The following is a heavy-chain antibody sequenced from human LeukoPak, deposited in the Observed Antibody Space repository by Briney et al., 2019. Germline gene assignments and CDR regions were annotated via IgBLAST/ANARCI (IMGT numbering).Heavy chain of an antibody. CDR3: ARCHTIFGVVIRGGAFDI. D-gene: IGHD3-3*01. V-gene: IGHV4-4*07. Sequence: SETLSLTCTVSGGSISSYYWSWIRQPAGKGLEWIGRIYTSGSTNYNPSLKSRVTMSVDTSKNQFSLRLSSVTAADTAVYYCARCHTIFGVVIRGGAFDIWGQGTMVTVSS. CDR1: GGSISSYY. CDR2: IYTSGST. J-gene: IGHJ3*02.